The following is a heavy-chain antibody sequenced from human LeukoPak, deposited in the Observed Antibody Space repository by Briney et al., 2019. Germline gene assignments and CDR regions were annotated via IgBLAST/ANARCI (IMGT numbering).Heavy chain of an antibody. CDR3: ARGRRHMYGSGSKLDFDY. CDR1: GGSFSGYY. CDR2: TNHSGST. J-gene: IGHJ4*02. D-gene: IGHD3-10*01. Sequence: SETLSPTCAVYGGSFSGYYWSWIRQPPGKGLEWIGETNHSGSTNYNPSLKSRVTISVDTSKNQFSLKLSSVTAADTAVYYCARGRRHMYGSGSKLDFDYWGQGTLVTVSS. V-gene: IGHV4-34*01.